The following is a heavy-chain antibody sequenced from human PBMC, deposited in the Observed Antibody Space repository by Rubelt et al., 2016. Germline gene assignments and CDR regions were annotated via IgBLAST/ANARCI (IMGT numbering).Heavy chain of an antibody. CDR1: TFSSYA. Sequence: TFSSYAISWVRQAPGQGLEWMGRIIPILGIANYAQKFQGRVTITADKSTSTAYMELSRLRSEDTAVYYCAALHEITMIVVGTSRGPHGMDVWGQGTTVTVSS. V-gene: IGHV1-69*04. D-gene: IGHD3-22*01. J-gene: IGHJ6*02. CDR3: AALHEITMIVVGTSRGPHGMDV. CDR2: IIPILGIA.